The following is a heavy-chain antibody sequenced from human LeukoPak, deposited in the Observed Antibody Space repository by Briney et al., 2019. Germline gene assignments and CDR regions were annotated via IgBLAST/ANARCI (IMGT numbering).Heavy chain of an antibody. CDR2: INPNSGGT. Sequence: ASVKVSCKTSGYTFTGYYMHWVRQAPGQGLEWMGWINPNSGGTNYPQKFQGRVTMTRDTSITTAYMELSSLRSDDTAVYYCARAVVRHYYDSSGYYLDFDFWGQGTLVTVSS. D-gene: IGHD3-22*01. CDR1: GYTFTGYY. V-gene: IGHV1-2*02. J-gene: IGHJ4*02. CDR3: ARAVVRHYYDSSGYYLDFDF.